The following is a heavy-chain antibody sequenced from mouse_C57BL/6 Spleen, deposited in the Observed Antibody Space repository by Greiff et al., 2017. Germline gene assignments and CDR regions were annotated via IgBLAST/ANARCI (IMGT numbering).Heavy chain of an antibody. V-gene: IGHV1-64*01. CDR2: IRPNSGST. J-gene: IGHJ1*03. D-gene: IGHD1-1*01. Sequence: QVQLQQPGAELVQPGASVKLSCKASGYTFTSYWMHWVKQRPGQGLEWIGMIRPNSGSTNYNEKFKSKATLTVDKSSSAAYMQLSSLTSEDSAVYYCARCPTVVGGSYWYFDVWGTGTTVTVSS. CDR1: GYTFTSYW. CDR3: ARCPTVVGGSYWYFDV.